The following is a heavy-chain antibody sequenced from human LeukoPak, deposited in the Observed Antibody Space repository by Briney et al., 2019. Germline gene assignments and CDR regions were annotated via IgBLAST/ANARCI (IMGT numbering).Heavy chain of an antibody. V-gene: IGHV1-2*06. CDR1: GYTFTGYH. Sequence: ASVKVSCKASGYTFTGYHMHWVRQAPGQGLEWMGRINPNTGGTECAQKFQGRVTMTRDTSISTAYMDLSRLRSDDTAVYYCARDYCSSTSCLFDYWGQGTLVTVSS. J-gene: IGHJ4*02. CDR3: ARDYCSSTSCLFDY. D-gene: IGHD2-2*01. CDR2: INPNTGGT.